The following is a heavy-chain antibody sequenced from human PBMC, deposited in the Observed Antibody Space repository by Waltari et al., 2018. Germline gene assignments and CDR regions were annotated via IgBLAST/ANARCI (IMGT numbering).Heavy chain of an antibody. V-gene: IGHV1-8*01. Sequence: QVQLVQSGAEVKKPGASVTVSCKASGYPFTSYDINWVRQATGQGLEWMGWMNPNSGNTGYAQKFQGRVTMTRNTSISTIYMELSSLRSDDTAVYYCARDYSGSYYRFDYWGQGTLVTVSS. J-gene: IGHJ4*02. CDR3: ARDYSGSYYRFDY. CDR2: MNPNSGNT. D-gene: IGHD1-26*01. CDR1: GYPFTSYD.